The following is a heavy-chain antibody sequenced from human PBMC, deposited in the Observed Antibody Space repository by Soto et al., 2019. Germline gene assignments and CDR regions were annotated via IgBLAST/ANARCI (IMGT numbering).Heavy chain of an antibody. J-gene: IGHJ6*02. CDR1: GFTFSSYS. CDR3: ARDEGYYDSSGYSGHYYGMDV. CDR2: ISSSSSTI. D-gene: IGHD3-22*01. V-gene: IGHV3-48*02. Sequence: GGSLRLSCAASGFTFSSYSMNWVRQAPGKGLEWVSYISSSSSTIYYADSVKGRFTISRDNAKNSLYLQMNSLRDEDTAVYYCARDEGYYDSSGYSGHYYGMDVWGQGTTVTV.